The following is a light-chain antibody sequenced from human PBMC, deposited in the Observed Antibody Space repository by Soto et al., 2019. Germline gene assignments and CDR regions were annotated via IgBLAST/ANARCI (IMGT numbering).Light chain of an antibody. V-gene: IGKV1-27*01. CDR3: QNYNSVPLT. J-gene: IGKJ4*01. Sequence: DIQMTQSPASLSASVGDRVTITCRASQYISNYVAWYQQKPGRVPKVLIFVASTLQSGVPSRFSGSGSGTDFTLTISSLQPEDVATYYCQNYNSVPLTFGGGTKVDIK. CDR2: VAS. CDR1: QYISNY.